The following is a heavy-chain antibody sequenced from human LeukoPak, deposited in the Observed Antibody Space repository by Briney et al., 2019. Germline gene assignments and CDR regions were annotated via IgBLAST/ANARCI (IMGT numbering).Heavy chain of an antibody. J-gene: IGHJ5*02. V-gene: IGHV4-59*08. CDR1: GGSISSYY. Sequence: KPSETLSLTCTVSGGSISSYYWSWIRQPPGKGLEWIGYIYYSGNTNYNPSLKSRVTISVDTSKNQFSLKLSSVTAADTAVYYCARHLGYCSSTGCNSWFDPWGQRTLVTVSS. CDR2: IYYSGNT. D-gene: IGHD2-2*03. CDR3: ARHLGYCSSTGCNSWFDP.